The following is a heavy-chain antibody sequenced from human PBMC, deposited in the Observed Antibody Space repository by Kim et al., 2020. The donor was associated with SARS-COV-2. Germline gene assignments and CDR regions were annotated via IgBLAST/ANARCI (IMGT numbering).Heavy chain of an antibody. CDR1: GFTFSTYS. CDR2: INSGGGVT. D-gene: IGHD1-26*01. J-gene: IGHJ4*02. V-gene: IGHV3-23*01. Sequence: GGSLRLFCTASGFTFSTYSMTWVRQAPGKGLEWVSIINSGGGVTYYADSVKGRFTISRDNSKNTLYLQMNSLRAEDTAVYYCAKRRPGPEPFDSWGQGTLVTVSS. CDR3: AKRRPGPEPFDS.